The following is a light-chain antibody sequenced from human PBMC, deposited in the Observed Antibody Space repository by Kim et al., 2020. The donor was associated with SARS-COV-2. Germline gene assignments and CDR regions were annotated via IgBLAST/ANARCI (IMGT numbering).Light chain of an antibody. CDR2: KVS. CDR1: QSLVYSDGNIY. V-gene: IGKV2-30*01. CDR3: MQGTHWPFT. J-gene: IGKJ3*01. Sequence: PASITVRSSQSLVYSDGNIYLNWFHQRPGQSPRRLIYKVSSRDSWVPASFSGSGSGTDFTLQISRVEAEDVGVYYCMQGTHWPFTFGPGAKVDI.